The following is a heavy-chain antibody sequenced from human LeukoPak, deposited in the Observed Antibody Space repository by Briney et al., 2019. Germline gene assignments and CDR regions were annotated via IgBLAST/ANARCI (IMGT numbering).Heavy chain of an antibody. V-gene: IGHV3-74*01. CDR2: INVEGNYI. CDR1: GFTVCRYW. J-gene: IGHJ4*02. Sequence: PGKSLRLSCAASGFTVCRYWMHWVRQAPGKGLVWVARINVEGNYIDYAESVKGRFTISRDSAKNTLYLQMNSVRAEDTAVYSCARDLTGPYDHWGQGTLVTVSS. CDR3: ARDLTGPYDH. D-gene: IGHD3-22*01.